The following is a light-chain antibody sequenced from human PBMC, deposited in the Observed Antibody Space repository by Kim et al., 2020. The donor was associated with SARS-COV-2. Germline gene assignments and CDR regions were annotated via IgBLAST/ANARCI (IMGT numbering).Light chain of an antibody. CDR3: QQYNNWPPLT. CDR1: QSGSSH. Sequence: SPGESAALSCRASQSGSSHLAWYQQKPGQAPRLLIYNASTRATGIPARFSGSGSGTEFTLTIISLQSEDAAIYYCQQYNNWPPLTFGGGTKVEIK. V-gene: IGKV3-15*01. J-gene: IGKJ4*01. CDR2: NAS.